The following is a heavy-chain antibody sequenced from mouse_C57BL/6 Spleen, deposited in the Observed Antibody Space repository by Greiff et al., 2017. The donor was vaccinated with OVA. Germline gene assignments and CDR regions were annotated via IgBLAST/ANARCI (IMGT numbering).Heavy chain of an antibody. CDR3: ARSNYGSSLYWYFDV. J-gene: IGHJ1*03. V-gene: IGHV3-3*01. Sequence: EVKLQESGPSLVRPSQTLSLTCTVTGFSINSDCYWIWIRQFPGNKLEYIGYTFYSGITYYNPSFESRTYITRDTANNQYSLTLSSVTTETTATYYCARSNYGSSLYWYFDVWGTGTTVTVSS. CDR2: TFYSGIT. CDR1: GFSINSDCY. D-gene: IGHD1-1*01.